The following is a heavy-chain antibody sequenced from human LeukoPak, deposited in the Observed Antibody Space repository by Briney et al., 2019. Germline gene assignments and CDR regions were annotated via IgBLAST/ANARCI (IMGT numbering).Heavy chain of an antibody. CDR2: ISSSSSYI. V-gene: IGHV3-21*01. CDR1: GFTFSSYS. Sequence: KPGGSLRLSCAASGFTFSSYSMNWVRQAPGKGLEWVSSISSSSSYIYYADSVKGRFTISRDNAKNSLYLQMNSLRAEDTAVYYCAKDLHYYDGSGYYYDDQYYYYYMDVWGKGTTVTVSS. CDR3: AKDLHYYDGSGYYYDDQYYYYYMDV. J-gene: IGHJ6*03. D-gene: IGHD3-22*01.